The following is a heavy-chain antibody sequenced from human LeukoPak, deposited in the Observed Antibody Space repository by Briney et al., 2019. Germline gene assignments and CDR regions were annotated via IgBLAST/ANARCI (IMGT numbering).Heavy chain of an antibody. CDR3: ATSITGTTGYFDP. V-gene: IGHV4-4*09. J-gene: IGHJ5*02. D-gene: IGHD1-7*01. CDR2: IYTSGST. CDR1: GDSISNYY. Sequence: SETLSLTCAVSGDSISNYYWSWIRQPPGKGLEWIGYIYTSGSTNYNPSLKSRVTISVDTSKNQFSLKLSSVTAADTAVYYCATSITGTTGYFDPWGQGTLVTVSS.